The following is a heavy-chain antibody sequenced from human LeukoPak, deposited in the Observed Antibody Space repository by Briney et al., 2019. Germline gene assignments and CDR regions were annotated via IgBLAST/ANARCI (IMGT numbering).Heavy chain of an antibody. CDR2: INQEGSEK. V-gene: IGHV3-7*01. CDR3: ARERDGIFFHY. J-gene: IGHJ4*02. CDR1: GLTFRSYW. D-gene: IGHD5-24*01. Sequence: GGSLRLSCAVSGLTFRSYWMSWVRQAPGKGLEWVANINQEGSEKYFVDSVKGRFTISRDNAKNSLHLQMNTLRAEDTAVYYCARERDGIFFHYWGQGTLVTVSS.